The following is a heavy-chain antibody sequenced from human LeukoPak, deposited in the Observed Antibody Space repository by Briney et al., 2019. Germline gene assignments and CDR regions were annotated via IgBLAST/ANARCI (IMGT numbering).Heavy chain of an antibody. D-gene: IGHD1-14*01. CDR3: ARYEVVSGSSWFDP. CDR2: ISASNGNT. CDR1: GYTFTSYG. V-gene: IGHV1-18*01. Sequence: GASVKDSCQASGYTFTSYGISWVRQAPGQGLEWMGWISASNGNTNYAQKLQGRVTMTTDTSTSTAYMELRSLRSDDTAVYYCARYEVVSGSSWFDPWGQGTLVTVSS. J-gene: IGHJ5*02.